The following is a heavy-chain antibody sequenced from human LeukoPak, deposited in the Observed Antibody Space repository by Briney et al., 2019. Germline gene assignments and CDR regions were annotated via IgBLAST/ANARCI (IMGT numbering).Heavy chain of an antibody. D-gene: IGHD6-19*01. CDR2: IYYSGST. V-gene: IGHV4-39*01. J-gene: IGHJ4*02. CDR1: GGSISSGRYY. CDR3: ATNTSDTAFDY. Sequence: SETLSLTCAVSGGSISSGRYYWGWIRQPPGKGLEWIGSIYYSGSTSYNPSLKSRVTISVDTSKNQFSLRLSPVTAADTAVYYCATNTSDTAFDYWGPGTLVTVSS.